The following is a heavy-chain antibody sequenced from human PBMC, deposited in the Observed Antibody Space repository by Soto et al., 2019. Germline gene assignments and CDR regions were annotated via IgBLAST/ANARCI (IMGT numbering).Heavy chain of an antibody. D-gene: IGHD3-10*01. CDR3: ARGESFGELVYGMDV. CDR1: GYSFTSYW. CDR2: IDPSDSYT. J-gene: IGHJ6*02. V-gene: IGHV5-10-1*01. Sequence: GESLKISCKGSGYSFTSYWISWVRQMPGKGLEWMGRIDPSDSYTNYSPSFQGHVTISADKSVSTAYLQWSSLKASDTAMYYCARGESFGELVYGMDVWGQGTTVTVSS.